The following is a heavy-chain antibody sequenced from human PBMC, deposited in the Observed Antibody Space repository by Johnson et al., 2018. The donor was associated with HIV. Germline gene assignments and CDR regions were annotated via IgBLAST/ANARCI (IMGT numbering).Heavy chain of an antibody. V-gene: IGHV3-74*01. D-gene: IGHD3-10*01. CDR1: GFTFGNYW. CDR2: IYSDGSTI. Sequence: VQLVESGGGLVQPGGSLRLSCAASGFTFGNYWMHWVRQAPGKGLVWVARIYSDGSTIYYADSVKGRFTISRDNAKNSLYLQMNSLRAEDTAVYYCARAHYGSGSLDIWGQGTVVSVSS. CDR3: ARAHYGSGSLDI. J-gene: IGHJ3*02.